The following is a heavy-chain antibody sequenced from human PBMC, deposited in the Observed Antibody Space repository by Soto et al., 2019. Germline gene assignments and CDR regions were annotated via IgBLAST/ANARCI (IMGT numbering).Heavy chain of an antibody. CDR3: ARSLPTVTTIGWFDP. D-gene: IGHD4-17*01. J-gene: IGHJ5*02. CDR2: IYYSGST. CDR1: GGSISSYY. Sequence: SETLSLTCTVSGGSISSYYWSWIRQPPGKGLEWIGYIYYSGSTNYNPSLKSRVTISVDTSKNQFSLKLSSVTAADTAVYYCARSLPTVTTIGWFDPWGQGTLVTVSS. V-gene: IGHV4-59*01.